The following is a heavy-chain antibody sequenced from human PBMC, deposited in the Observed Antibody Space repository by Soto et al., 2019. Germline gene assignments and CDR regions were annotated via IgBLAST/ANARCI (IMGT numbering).Heavy chain of an antibody. CDR3: ARLDSCCGGSCYHKYPFRLYY. CDR2: ISAYNGNT. J-gene: IGHJ4*02. V-gene: IGHV1-18*01. Sequence: ASVKVSCKASGYTFTSYGISWVRQAPGQGLEWMGWISAYNGNTNYAQKLQSRVTMTTDTSTSTAYMELRSLRSDDTAVYYCARLDSCCGGSCYHKYPFRLYYWGQGTLLTVSS. D-gene: IGHD2-15*01. CDR1: GYTFTSYG.